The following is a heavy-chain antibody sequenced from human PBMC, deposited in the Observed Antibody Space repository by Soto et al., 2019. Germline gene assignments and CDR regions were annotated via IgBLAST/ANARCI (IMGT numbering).Heavy chain of an antibody. CDR2: IYDSGST. V-gene: IGHV4-31*03. CDR1: GGSISRSGYF. J-gene: IGHJ4*02. Sequence: QVQLQESGPGLVKPSQTLSLTCTVSGGSISRSGYFWSWIRQHPGKGLAWIGYIYDSGSTYYNPSLKSRVSLSVETSKNQCSLNLTSVTAADTAMYYCARSSRSYFDYWGQGTLVTVSS. CDR3: ARSSRSYFDY.